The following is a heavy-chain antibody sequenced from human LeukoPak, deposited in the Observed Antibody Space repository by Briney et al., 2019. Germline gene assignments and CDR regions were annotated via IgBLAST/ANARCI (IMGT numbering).Heavy chain of an antibody. CDR3: AKDVYGDYGGLDY. D-gene: IGHD4-17*01. V-gene: IGHV3-23*01. CDR2: IRGSDGGT. Sequence: GGSLRLSCAADGFPFSTYAISWVRQARGKGLGWGSSIRGSDGGTLYADSVKGRFAISRDNSKNTLYLQMNSLRAEDTAVYYCAKDVYGDYGGLDYWGQGTLVTVSS. J-gene: IGHJ4*02. CDR1: GFPFSTYA.